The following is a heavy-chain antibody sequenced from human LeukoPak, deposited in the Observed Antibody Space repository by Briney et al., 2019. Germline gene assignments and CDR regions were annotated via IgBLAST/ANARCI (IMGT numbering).Heavy chain of an antibody. J-gene: IGHJ4*02. D-gene: IGHD3-10*01. CDR1: GYTFTSYG. CDR2: ISAYNGNT. Sequence: ASVKVSCKASGYTFTSYGISWVRQAPGQGLEWMGWISAYNGNTNYAQKLQGRVTMTTDTSTSTAYMELRSLRSDDTAVYYCARKRDYYGSGSFLDYWGQGTLVTVSS. CDR3: ARKRDYYGSGSFLDY. V-gene: IGHV1-18*01.